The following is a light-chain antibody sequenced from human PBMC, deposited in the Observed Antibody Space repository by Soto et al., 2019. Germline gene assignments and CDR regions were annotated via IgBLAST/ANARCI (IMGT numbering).Light chain of an antibody. J-gene: IGKJ2*01. CDR3: QQSKTLYT. V-gene: IGKV1-5*03. CDR1: QSISKY. Sequence: IQRTQSPATLSASVGDRVTLTCRASQSISKYLAWYQQKPGKAPKLLIYQTSSLESGVPSRFSGSGSGTEFTLAISSLQPDDFATYYCQQSKTLYTFGQGTKLEIK. CDR2: QTS.